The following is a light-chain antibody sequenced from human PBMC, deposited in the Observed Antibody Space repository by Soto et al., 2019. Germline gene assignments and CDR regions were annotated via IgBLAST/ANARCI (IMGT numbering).Light chain of an antibody. CDR1: QTISTW. V-gene: IGKV1-5*01. CDR3: QQYDNYKPLT. Sequence: DIQVTQSPPTLSASVGDRVTITCRASQTISTWMAWYQQKPGKAPKLLVYDASTLQSGVASRFSGSGSGTEFTLIISGLQPDDSATYYCQQYDNYKPLTFGGGTKVDIK. CDR2: DAS. J-gene: IGKJ4*01.